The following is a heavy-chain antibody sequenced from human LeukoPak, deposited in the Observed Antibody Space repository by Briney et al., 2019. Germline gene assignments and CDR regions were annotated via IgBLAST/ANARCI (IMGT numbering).Heavy chain of an antibody. J-gene: IGHJ4*02. CDR1: GFTFSSYA. V-gene: IGHV3-23*01. D-gene: IGHD5-18*01. CDR3: AKDDSSYSYASFDY. CDR2: IGGSGTST. Sequence: GGSLRLSCAASGFTFSSYAMSWVRQAPGKGLEWVSAIGGSGTSTYYADSVKGRFTISRDNSKNTLYLQLNSLRAEDTAVYYCAKDDSSYSYASFDYWGQGTLVTVSS.